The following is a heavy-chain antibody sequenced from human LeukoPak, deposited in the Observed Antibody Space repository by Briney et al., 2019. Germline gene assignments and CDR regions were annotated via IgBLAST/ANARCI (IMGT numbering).Heavy chain of an antibody. V-gene: IGHV4-30-4*08. CDR3: ARLDVGYYDSSGYYFDY. CDR2: IYYSGST. CDR1: GGSIRSSSYY. J-gene: IGHJ4*02. D-gene: IGHD3-22*01. Sequence: SETLSLTCTVSGGSIRSSSYYWGWIRQPPGKGLEWIGYIYYSGSTYYNPSLKSRVTISVDTSKNQFSLKLSSVTAADTAVYYCARLDVGYYDSSGYYFDYWGQGTLVTVSS.